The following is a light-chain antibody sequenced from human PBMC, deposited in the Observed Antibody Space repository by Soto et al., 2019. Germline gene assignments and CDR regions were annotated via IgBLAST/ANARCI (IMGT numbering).Light chain of an antibody. CDR3: QSYDSSLSGYV. J-gene: IGLJ1*01. CDR2: GNS. V-gene: IGLV1-40*01. Sequence: QSVLTQPPSVSGAPGQRVTISCTGSRSNIGASYYVHWYQQLPGTAPKLLMYGNSNRPSGVPDRFSGSKSGTSASLAITGLQAEDEADYYCQSYDSSLSGYVFGTGTKLTVL. CDR1: RSNIGASYY.